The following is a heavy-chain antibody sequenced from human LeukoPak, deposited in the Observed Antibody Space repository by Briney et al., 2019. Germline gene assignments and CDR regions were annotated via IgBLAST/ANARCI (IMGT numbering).Heavy chain of an antibody. J-gene: IGHJ4*02. CDR1: GYSFTSYW. V-gene: IGHV5-10-1*01. D-gene: IGHD3-22*01. Sequence: GESLRTSFKGSGYSFTSYWISWVRQMPGKGLEWMGRIDPRDSYTNYSQSFQDHVTISADKSISTAYLKWSSLKASDTAMYYCARYYYYDSSGYYPPFDYWGQGTLVTVSS. CDR3: ARYYYYDSSGYYPPFDY. CDR2: IDPRDSYT.